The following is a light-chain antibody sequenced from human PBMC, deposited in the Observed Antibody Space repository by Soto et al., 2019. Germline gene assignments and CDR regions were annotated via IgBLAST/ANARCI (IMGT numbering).Light chain of an antibody. CDR2: ATS. CDR3: QQGYSPLLT. J-gene: IGKJ4*02. CDR1: QSIASS. Sequence: DIQMTQSPSSLSASVGDRVTITCRASQSIASSLNWLQLKPGKAPKLLLYATSTLQIGVPSRFSGSGSGSHYTLTISSLQPEDSAVYFCQQGYSPLLTFGGGTRVEIK. V-gene: IGKV1-39*01.